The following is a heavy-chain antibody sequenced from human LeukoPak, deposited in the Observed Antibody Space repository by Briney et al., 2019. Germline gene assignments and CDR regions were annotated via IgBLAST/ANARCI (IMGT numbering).Heavy chain of an antibody. J-gene: IGHJ4*02. D-gene: IGHD1-26*01. Sequence: GGSLRLSCAASGFTFSSYGMHWVRQAPGKGLEWVAVIWYDGSNKYYADSVKGRFIISRDNPKSTLYLQMNSLRVDDTAIYYCARDELLSYYFNYWGQGTLVIVST. CDR3: ARDELLSYYFNY. CDR1: GFTFSSYG. V-gene: IGHV3-33*01. CDR2: IWYDGSNK.